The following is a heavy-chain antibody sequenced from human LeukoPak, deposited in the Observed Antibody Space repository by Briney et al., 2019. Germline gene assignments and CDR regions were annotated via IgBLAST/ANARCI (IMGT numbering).Heavy chain of an antibody. CDR3: AKGVYYDSSAYNAFDI. J-gene: IGHJ3*02. CDR2: ISGSGGSI. CDR1: GFTFSSYA. V-gene: IGHV3-23*01. D-gene: IGHD3-22*01. Sequence: GGSLRLSCAASGFTFSSYAMSWVRQAPGKGLEWVSAISGSGGSIYYADSVKGRFIISRDNSKNTLYLQMNSLRAEDTAVYYCAKGVYYDSSAYNAFDIWGQGTVVTVSS.